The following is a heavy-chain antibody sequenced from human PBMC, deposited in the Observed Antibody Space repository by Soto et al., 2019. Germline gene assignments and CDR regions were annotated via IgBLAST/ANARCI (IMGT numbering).Heavy chain of an antibody. CDR2: IDPSDSYT. Sequence: LGESLKISCKGSGYSFTSYWISWVRQMPGKGLEWMGRIDPSDSYTNYSPSFQGHVTISADKSISTAYLQWSSLKASDTAMYYCARQEQQLDYYYYGMDVWGQGTTVTVYS. D-gene: IGHD6-13*01. CDR3: ARQEQQLDYYYYGMDV. CDR1: GYSFTSYW. V-gene: IGHV5-10-1*01. J-gene: IGHJ6*02.